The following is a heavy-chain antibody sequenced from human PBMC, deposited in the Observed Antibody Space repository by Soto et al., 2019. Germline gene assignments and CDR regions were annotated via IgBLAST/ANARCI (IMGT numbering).Heavy chain of an antibody. V-gene: IGHV3-23*01. Sequence: PGWSLRLSCAASVFTFSSYAMSWVRQAPGKGLEWVSAISGSGGSTYYADSVKGRFTISRDNSKNTLYLQMNSLRAEDTAVYYCAKDREGLMYYYDSSGYHGAFDIWGQGTMVTVSS. CDR1: VFTFSSYA. CDR2: ISGSGGST. D-gene: IGHD3-22*01. J-gene: IGHJ3*02. CDR3: AKDREGLMYYYDSSGYHGAFDI.